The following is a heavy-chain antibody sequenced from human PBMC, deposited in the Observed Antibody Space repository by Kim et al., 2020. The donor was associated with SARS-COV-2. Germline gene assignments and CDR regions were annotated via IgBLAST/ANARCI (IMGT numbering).Heavy chain of an antibody. CDR1: GFTFSDYY. CDR3: ARDRYGWQQRYYGMDV. D-gene: IGHD6-13*01. CDR2: ISSSGSTI. Sequence: GGSLRLSCAASGFTFSDYYMSWIRQAPGKGLEWVSYISSSGSTIYYADSVKGRFTISRDNAKNSLYLQMNSLRAEDTAVYYCARDRYGWQQRYYGMDVWGQGTTVTVSS. V-gene: IGHV3-11*01. J-gene: IGHJ6*02.